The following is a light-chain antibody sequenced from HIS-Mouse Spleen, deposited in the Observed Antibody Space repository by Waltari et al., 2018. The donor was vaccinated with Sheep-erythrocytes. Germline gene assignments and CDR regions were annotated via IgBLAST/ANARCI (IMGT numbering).Light chain of an antibody. CDR3: AAWDDSLNGPV. Sequence: QSVLTQPPSASGTPGQRVTISCSGSSSNIRSTTVTRYQQLPGTAPKLLIYSNSQRPSGVPDRFSGSKSGTSASLAISGLQSDDEADYYCAAWDDSLNGPVFGGGTKLTVL. V-gene: IGLV1-44*01. CDR1: SSNIRSTT. CDR2: SNS. J-gene: IGLJ3*02.